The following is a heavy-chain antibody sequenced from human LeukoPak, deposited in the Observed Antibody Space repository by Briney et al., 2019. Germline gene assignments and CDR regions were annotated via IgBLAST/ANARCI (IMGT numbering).Heavy chain of an antibody. CDR2: IYWDDDK. J-gene: IGHJ3*02. CDR1: GFSLSTSGVG. Sequence: ESGPTLVNPTQALTLTCTFSGFSLSTSGVGVGWIRQPPGKALEWLALIYWDDDKRYSPSLKSRLTITKDTSKNQVVLTMTNMDPVDTATYYCAQGKGSGSYPLSRGAFDIWGQGTMVTVSS. CDR3: AQGKGSGSYPLSRGAFDI. V-gene: IGHV2-5*02. D-gene: IGHD3-10*01.